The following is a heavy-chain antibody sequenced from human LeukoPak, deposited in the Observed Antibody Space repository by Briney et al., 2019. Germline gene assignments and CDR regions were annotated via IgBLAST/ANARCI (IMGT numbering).Heavy chain of an antibody. CDR1: GGSISNYY. Sequence: PSETLSLTCTVSGGSISNYYWNWLRQPPGKGLEWIGYIYYSGSTGYNPSLESRVTISVDTSKNQFSLRLSSVTAADTAVYYCARDTLYADFHFDSSGQGTLVTVSS. CDR2: IYYSGST. J-gene: IGHJ4*02. CDR3: ARDTLYADFHFDS. D-gene: IGHD4-17*01. V-gene: IGHV4-59*01.